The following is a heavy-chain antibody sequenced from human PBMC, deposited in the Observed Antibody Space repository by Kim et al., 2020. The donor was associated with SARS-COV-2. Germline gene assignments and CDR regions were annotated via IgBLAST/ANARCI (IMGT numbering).Heavy chain of an antibody. D-gene: IGHD3-10*01. CDR1: GFTFDDYA. Sequence: GGSLRLSCAASGFTFDDYAMHWVRQAPGKGLEWVSLISWDGGSTYYADSVKGRFTISRDNSKNSLYLQMNSLRAEDTALYYCAKDGGELLWFGEFTDWGQGTLVTVSS. V-gene: IGHV3-43D*03. CDR3: AKDGGELLWFGEFTD. J-gene: IGHJ4*02. CDR2: ISWDGGST.